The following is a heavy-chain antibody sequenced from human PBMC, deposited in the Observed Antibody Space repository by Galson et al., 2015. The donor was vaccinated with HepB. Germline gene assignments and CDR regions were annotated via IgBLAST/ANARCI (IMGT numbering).Heavy chain of an antibody. CDR2: IDWDDDK. J-gene: IGHJ6*02. CDR3: ARMPVAAGTYYYYYGMDV. CDR1: GFSLSTSGMC. D-gene: IGHD6-13*01. V-gene: IGHV2-70*11. Sequence: PALVKPTQTLTLTCTFSGFSLSTSGMCVSWIRQPPGKALEWLARIDWDDDKYYSTSLKTRLTISKDTSKNQVVLTMTNMDPVDTATYYCARMPVAAGTYYYYYGMDVWGQGTTVTVSS.